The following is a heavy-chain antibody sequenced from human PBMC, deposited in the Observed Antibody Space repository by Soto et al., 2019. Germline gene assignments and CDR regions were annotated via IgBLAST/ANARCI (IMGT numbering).Heavy chain of an antibody. CDR2: ISGSDGGT. D-gene: IGHD5-18*01. J-gene: IGHJ5*02. Sequence: GGSLRLSCAASGFTFNSYAMSWVRQAPGKGLEWVSGISGSDGGTYYADSVKGRFTISRDNSKNTLYLQMNSLRAEDTAVYYCAKDHREWIQLSWYDPWGQGTLVTVSS. CDR1: GFTFNSYA. V-gene: IGHV3-23*01. CDR3: AKDHREWIQLSWYDP.